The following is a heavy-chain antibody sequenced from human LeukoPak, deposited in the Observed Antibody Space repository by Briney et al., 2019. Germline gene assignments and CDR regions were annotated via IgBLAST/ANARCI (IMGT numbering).Heavy chain of an antibody. D-gene: IGHD6-6*01. Sequence: SETLPLTCTVSGGSISSGGYYWSWIRQHPGKGLEWIGYIYYSGSTYYNPSLKSRVTISVDTSKNQFSLKLSSVTAADTAVYYCARDVSSSSWFDPWGQGTLVTVSS. CDR3: ARDVSSSSWFDP. CDR1: GGSISSGGYY. J-gene: IGHJ5*02. CDR2: IYYSGST. V-gene: IGHV4-31*03.